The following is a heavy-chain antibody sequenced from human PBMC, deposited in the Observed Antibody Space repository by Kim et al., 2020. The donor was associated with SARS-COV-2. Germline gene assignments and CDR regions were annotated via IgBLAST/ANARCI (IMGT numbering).Heavy chain of an antibody. J-gene: IGHJ4*02. D-gene: IGHD2-21*01. CDR3: ARDLGYSFDY. V-gene: IGHV3-11*04. Sequence: AILYADRGRGRFPISPDNAKTSLYLQMNSLRAEDTAVYYCARDLGYSFDYWGQGSLVTVSS. CDR2: AI.